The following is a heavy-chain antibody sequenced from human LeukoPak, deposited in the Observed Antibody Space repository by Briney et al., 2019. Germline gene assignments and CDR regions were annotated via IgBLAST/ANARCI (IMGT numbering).Heavy chain of an antibody. CDR3: ARSGLDFSGYTCNWFDP. J-gene: IGHJ5*02. Sequence: SVKASCKASGGTFSSYAISWVRQAPGQGLEWMGGIIPIFGTANYAQKFQGRVTITTDESTSTAYMELSSLRSEDTAVYYCARSGLDFSGYTCNWFDPWGQGTLVTVSS. V-gene: IGHV1-69*05. CDR2: IIPIFGTA. CDR1: GGTFSSYA. D-gene: IGHD3-22*01.